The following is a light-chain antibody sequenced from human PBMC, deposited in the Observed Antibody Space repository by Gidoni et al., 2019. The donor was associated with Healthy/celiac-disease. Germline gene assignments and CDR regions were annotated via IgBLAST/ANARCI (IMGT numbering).Light chain of an antibody. CDR1: QSVSSN. V-gene: IGKV3-15*01. Sequence: EIVMTQSPSTLSVSPGERATLSCRASQSVSSNLAWYQQKPGQAPRLLIYGASTRATGSPARFSGSGSGTEFTLTISSLQSEDFAVYYCKQYNNWPPWTFGQGTKVEIK. J-gene: IGKJ1*01. CDR3: KQYNNWPPWT. CDR2: GAS.